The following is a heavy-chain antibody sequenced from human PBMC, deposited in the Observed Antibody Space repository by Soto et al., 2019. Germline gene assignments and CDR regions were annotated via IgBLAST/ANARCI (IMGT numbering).Heavy chain of an antibody. CDR3: ARENGVAVATILYYFDY. D-gene: IGHD5-12*01. J-gene: IGHJ4*02. CDR1: LGTFKNNG. CDR2: IIPVFGTT. Sequence: SVQVSCKAPLGTFKNNGIGCVRRAPGQGLEWMGGIIPVFGTTNYAQKFQGRLTITADDFTSTVYMELSRLRYEDTAVYYCARENGVAVATILYYFDYWGPGTLVTVS. V-gene: IGHV1-69*13.